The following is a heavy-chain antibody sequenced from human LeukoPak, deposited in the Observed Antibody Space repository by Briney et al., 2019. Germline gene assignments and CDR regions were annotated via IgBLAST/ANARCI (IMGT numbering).Heavy chain of an antibody. CDR3: ARDLIVGTTYFDY. J-gene: IGHJ4*02. V-gene: IGHV3-48*04. Sequence: PGGSLRLSCAASGFTFSTYNMNWVRQATGKGLEWVSYISSSSSTIYYADSVKGRFTISRDNAKNSLFLQMNSLRAEDTAVYYCARDLIVGTTYFDYWGQGTLVTVSS. D-gene: IGHD1-26*01. CDR2: ISSSSSTI. CDR1: GFTFSTYN.